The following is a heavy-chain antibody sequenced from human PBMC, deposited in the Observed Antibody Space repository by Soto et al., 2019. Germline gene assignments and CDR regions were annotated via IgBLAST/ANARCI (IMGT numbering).Heavy chain of an antibody. Sequence: ASVKVSCKASGYSFSSLHFNWGRQDTGQGLEWFGWMNPHSGDTAIAKRFQGRDTTTSNTSTNTTSKVQRSLRYQDTAVYYRAIGSPGPVDHWGQGTKVTVSS. CDR2: MNPHSGDT. V-gene: IGHV1-8*02. CDR3: AIGSPGPVDH. D-gene: IGHD6-19*01. CDR1: GYSFSSLH. J-gene: IGHJ1*01.